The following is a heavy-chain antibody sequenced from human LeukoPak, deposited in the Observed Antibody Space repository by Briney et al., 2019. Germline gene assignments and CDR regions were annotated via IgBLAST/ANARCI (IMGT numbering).Heavy chain of an antibody. Sequence: SETLSLTCAVSGGSISSGGYSWSWIRQPPGKGLEWIGYIYHSGSTYYNPSLKSRVTISVDRSKNQFSLKLSSVTAADTAVYCCARGFGGDGFQHWGQGTLVTVSS. D-gene: IGHD5-24*01. CDR1: GGSISSGGYS. CDR3: ARGFGGDGFQH. V-gene: IGHV4-30-2*01. J-gene: IGHJ1*01. CDR2: IYHSGST.